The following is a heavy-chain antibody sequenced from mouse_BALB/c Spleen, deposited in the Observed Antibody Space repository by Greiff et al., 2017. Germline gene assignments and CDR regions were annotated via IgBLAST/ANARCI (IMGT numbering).Heavy chain of an antibody. D-gene: IGHD1-1*01. V-gene: IGHV2-9*02. CDR1: GFSLTSYG. Sequence: QVHVKQSGPGLVAPSQSLSITCTVSGFSLTSYGVHWVRQPPGKGLEWLGVIWAGGSTNYNSALMSRLSISKDNSKSQVFLKMNSLQTDDTAMYYCARDRGWDYGSSYWYFDVWGAGTTVTVSS. CDR2: IWAGGST. J-gene: IGHJ1*01. CDR3: ARDRGWDYGSSYWYFDV.